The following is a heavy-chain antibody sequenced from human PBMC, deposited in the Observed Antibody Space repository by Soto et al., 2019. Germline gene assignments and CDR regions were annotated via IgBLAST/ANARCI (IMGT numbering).Heavy chain of an antibody. V-gene: IGHV3-13*01. CDR3: ARGQRALITYGPFDP. CDR2: IGTAGDT. CDR1: GFTFSSYD. J-gene: IGHJ5*02. D-gene: IGHD4-17*01. Sequence: GGSLRLSCAASGFTFSSYDMHWVRQATGKGLEWVSAIGTAGDTYYTDSVKGRFTISRDESKNTLFLHMNSLRAADTAVYYCARGQRALITYGPFDPWGQGTLVTVSS.